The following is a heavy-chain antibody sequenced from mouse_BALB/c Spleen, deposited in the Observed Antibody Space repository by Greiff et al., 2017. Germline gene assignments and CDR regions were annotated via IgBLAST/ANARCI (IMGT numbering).Heavy chain of an antibody. D-gene: IGHD2-1*01. Sequence: EVMLVESGGGLVQPGGSRKLSCAASGFTFSSFGMHWVRQAPEKGLEWVAYISSGSSTIYYADTVKGRFTISRDNPKNTLFLQMTSLRSEDTAMYYCARRGGNYLYYFDYWGQGTTLTVSS. CDR3: ARRGGNYLYYFDY. CDR2: ISSGSSTI. J-gene: IGHJ2*01. V-gene: IGHV5-17*02. CDR1: GFTFSSFG.